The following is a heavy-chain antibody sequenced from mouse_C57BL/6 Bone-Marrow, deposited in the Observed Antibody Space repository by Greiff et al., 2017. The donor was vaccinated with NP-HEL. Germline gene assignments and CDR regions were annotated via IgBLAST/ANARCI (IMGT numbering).Heavy chain of an antibody. CDR1: GFTFSSYG. CDR3: AREDGNKYYAMDY. V-gene: IGHV5-6*01. CDR2: ISSGGSYT. J-gene: IGHJ4*01. D-gene: IGHD2-1*01. Sequence: EVHLVESGGDLVKPGGSLKLSCAASGFTFSSYGMSWVRQTPDKRLEWVATISSGGSYTYYPDSVKGRFTISRDNAKNTLYLQMSSLKSEDTAMYYCAREDGNKYYAMDYWGQGTSVTVSS.